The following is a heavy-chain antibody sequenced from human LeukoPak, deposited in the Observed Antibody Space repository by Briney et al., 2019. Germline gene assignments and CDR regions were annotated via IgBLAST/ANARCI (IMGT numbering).Heavy chain of an antibody. CDR2: ISSRGDTI. Sequence: PGRSLRLSCAASGFTFSDYYMTWIRQAPEKGLQWVSYISSRGDTIYYADSVKGRFTISRDNAVNSLFLQMDSLRAEDTAVYYCARTSRQLKNLRHYYYMDVWGKGTTVTVSS. D-gene: IGHD2-2*01. CDR3: ARTSRQLKNLRHYYYMDV. V-gene: IGHV3-11*04. CDR1: GFTFSDYY. J-gene: IGHJ6*03.